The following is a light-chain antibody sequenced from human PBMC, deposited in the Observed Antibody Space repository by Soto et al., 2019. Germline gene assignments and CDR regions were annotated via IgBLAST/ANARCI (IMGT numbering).Light chain of an antibody. Sequence: QSVLTQPPSVSVAPGQRVTISRTGSNSNIGAGYDVHWYQQLPGTAPKLLIYGNSNRPSGVPDRFSGSKSGTSASLTITGLQAEDEADYYCQSYGDSLSGYVFGTGTKVTVL. CDR1: NSNIGAGYD. CDR3: QSYGDSLSGYV. J-gene: IGLJ1*01. V-gene: IGLV1-40*01. CDR2: GNS.